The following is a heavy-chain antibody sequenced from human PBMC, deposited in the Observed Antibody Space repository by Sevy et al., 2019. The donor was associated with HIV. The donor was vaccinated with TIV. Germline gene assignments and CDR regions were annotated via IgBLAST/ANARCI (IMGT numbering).Heavy chain of an antibody. CDR3: ARDRGTVTLMDY. D-gene: IGHD4-4*01. Sequence: GGSLRLSCAASGFSFSDFYMSWIRQAPGKGLEWVAYISSGGSTMHYVDSVKGRFTISRDNAKNSLHLQMNSLRAEDTAVYYCARDRGTVTLMDYWGQGTLVTVSS. V-gene: IGHV3-11*04. CDR1: GFSFSDFY. J-gene: IGHJ4*02. CDR2: ISSGGSTM.